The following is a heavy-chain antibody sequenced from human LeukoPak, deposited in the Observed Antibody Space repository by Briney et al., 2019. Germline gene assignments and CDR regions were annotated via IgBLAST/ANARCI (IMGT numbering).Heavy chain of an antibody. D-gene: IGHD6-19*01. CDR1: GFTFSSYA. V-gene: IGHV3-23*01. Sequence: PGGSLRLSCAASGFTFSSYAMSWVRQAPGKGLEWVSTSGSGGSTYYADSVKGRFTISRDNSKNTLYLQMNSLRVEDTAVYYCAKMEQWVTFDYWGQGTLVTVSS. CDR2: TSGSGGST. J-gene: IGHJ4*02. CDR3: AKMEQWVTFDY.